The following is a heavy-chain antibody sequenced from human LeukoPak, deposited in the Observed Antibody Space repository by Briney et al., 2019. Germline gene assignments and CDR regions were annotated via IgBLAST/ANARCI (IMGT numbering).Heavy chain of an antibody. CDR3: TRELAGERRFDY. CDR2: IYSGTI. V-gene: IGHV3-53*01. CDR1: GFTVSSNS. Sequence: GGSLRLSCTVSGFTVSSNSMSWVRQAPGKGLEWVSFIYSGTIHYSDSVKGRFTISRDNAKNTLYLQMNSLRAEDTAVYYCTRELAGERRFDYWGQGTLATVSS. D-gene: IGHD3-3*02. J-gene: IGHJ4*02.